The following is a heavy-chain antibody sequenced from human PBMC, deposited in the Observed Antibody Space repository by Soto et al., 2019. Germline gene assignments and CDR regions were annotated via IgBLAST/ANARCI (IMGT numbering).Heavy chain of an antibody. CDR3: APREYSSGCIDY. CDR1: GGSFSGYY. Sequence: SETLSLTCAVYGGSFSGYYCSWIRQPPGKGLEWIGEINHSGSTNYNPSLKSRVTISVDTSKNQFSLKLSSVTAADTAVYYCAPREYSSGCIDYWGQGTLVTVSS. CDR2: INHSGST. J-gene: IGHJ4*02. V-gene: IGHV4-34*01. D-gene: IGHD6-19*01.